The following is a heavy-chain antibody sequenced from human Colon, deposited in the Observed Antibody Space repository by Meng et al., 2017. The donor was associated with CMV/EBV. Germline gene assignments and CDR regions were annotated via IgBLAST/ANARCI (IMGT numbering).Heavy chain of an antibody. CDR1: GYIFTTFG. D-gene: IGHD3-3*01. CDR3: VRSLNDASGQFRDY. J-gene: IGHJ4*02. V-gene: IGHV1-18*01. Sequence: ASVKVSCKASGYIFTTFGITWVRQAPGQGPEWMGRISPYSGHTNSAPKFQGRITLTTDTSTSTAYMDLRSLTSDDTAVYYCVRSLNDASGQFRDYWGQGTLVTVSS. CDR2: ISPYSGHT.